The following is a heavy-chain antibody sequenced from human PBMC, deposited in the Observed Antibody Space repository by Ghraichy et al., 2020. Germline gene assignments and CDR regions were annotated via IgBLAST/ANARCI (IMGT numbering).Heavy chain of an antibody. CDR3: ARPEGDTSSWYGRFDY. J-gene: IGHJ4*01. CDR2: IYHSGST. CDR1: GASISSIAYF. Sequence: SETLSLTCTVSGASISSIAYFWGWIRQPPGKGLEWIGNIYHSGSTYYNPSLKSRATISIDTSKNQFSLELTSVTAADTAVYFCARPEGDTSSWYGRFDYWGHGTLVTVSS. D-gene: IGHD6-13*01. V-gene: IGHV4-39*01.